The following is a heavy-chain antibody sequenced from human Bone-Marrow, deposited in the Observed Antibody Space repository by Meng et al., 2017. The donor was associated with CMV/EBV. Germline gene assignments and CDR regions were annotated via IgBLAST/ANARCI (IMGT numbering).Heavy chain of an antibody. V-gene: IGHV3-15*04. D-gene: IGHD1-26*01. J-gene: IGHJ4*02. CDR2: IESKSGGGTA. CDR1: GFTFSNAR. CDR3: STIGLGGSYSLDY. Sequence: GEPLKISCAASGFTFSNARMSWVRQAPGKGLEWVGRIESKSGGGTADYGAPVKGRFTISRDDSKNALYLQIDSLKSEDTAMYYCSTIGLGGSYSLDYWGQGTRVTFYS.